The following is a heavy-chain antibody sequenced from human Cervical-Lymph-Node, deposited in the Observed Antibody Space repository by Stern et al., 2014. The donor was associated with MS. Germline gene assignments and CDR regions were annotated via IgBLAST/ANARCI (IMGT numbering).Heavy chain of an antibody. Sequence: QLQLQESGPGLVKPSETLSLTCTVSGYSISSGYYWGWIRQPPGKGLEWIGSIYHSGSTYYNPSLKSRVTISVDTSKNQFSLKLSSVTAADTAVYYCARGFLEWLSSYNWFDPWGQGTLVTVSS. V-gene: IGHV4-38-2*02. CDR1: GYSISSGYY. J-gene: IGHJ5*02. CDR3: ARGFLEWLSSYNWFDP. CDR2: IYHSGST. D-gene: IGHD3-3*01.